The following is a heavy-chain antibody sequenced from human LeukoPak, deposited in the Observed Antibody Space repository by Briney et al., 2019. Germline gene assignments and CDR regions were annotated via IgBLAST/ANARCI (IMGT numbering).Heavy chain of an antibody. CDR2: ISSSGSTI. D-gene: IGHD6-6*01. Sequence: GGSLRLSCAASGFTFSDYYMSWIRQAPGKGLEWVSYISSSGSTIYYADSVKGRFTISRDNAKNSLYLQMNSLRAEDTAVYYCARGHRRSIAARPPDYWGQGTLVTVSS. V-gene: IGHV3-11*01. CDR1: GFTFSDYY. CDR3: ARGHRRSIAARPPDY. J-gene: IGHJ4*02.